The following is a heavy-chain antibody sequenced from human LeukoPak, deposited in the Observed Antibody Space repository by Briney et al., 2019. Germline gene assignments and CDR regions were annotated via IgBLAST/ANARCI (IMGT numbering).Heavy chain of an antibody. V-gene: IGHV4-61*02. J-gene: IGHJ4*02. CDR2: IYLSGNT. CDR3: ARGGALFTFFDY. CDR1: GGSISSDDYY. Sequence: PSETLSLTCTESGGSISSDDYYWNWIRQSAGRGLEWIGRIYLSGNTMYNPSLQSRVRMSIDTSKNQVSLTLKSVTAADTAVYYCARGGALFTFFDYWGQGTQVTVSS.